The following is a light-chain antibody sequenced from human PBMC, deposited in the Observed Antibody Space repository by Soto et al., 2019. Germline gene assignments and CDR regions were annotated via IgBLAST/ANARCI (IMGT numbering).Light chain of an antibody. CDR1: QSVSSSY. J-gene: IGKJ1*01. CDR2: GAS. CDR3: QQYNTSPLT. V-gene: IGKV3-20*01. Sequence: EIVLTQSPGTRSLSPGEIATSSFMASQSVSSSYIAWYQQKRGQAPRRLIYGASIRATGIPDRFSGSGSGTDFTLTISRLEPQDFALYYCQQYNTSPLTFGQGTKVDI.